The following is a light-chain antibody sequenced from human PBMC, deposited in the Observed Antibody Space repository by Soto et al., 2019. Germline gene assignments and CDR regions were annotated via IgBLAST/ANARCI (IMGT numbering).Light chain of an antibody. V-gene: IGLV1-47*01. CDR2: RNN. Sequence: QSVLTQPPSASGTPGQRITISCSGSSSNIGSNYVFWYQQLPGTAPKLLIYRNNHRPSGVPDRFSASKSGTSASLAISGLRSEDEADYYCATWDDGLYGIFGGETKVTVL. J-gene: IGLJ2*01. CDR3: ATWDDGLYGI. CDR1: SSNIGSNY.